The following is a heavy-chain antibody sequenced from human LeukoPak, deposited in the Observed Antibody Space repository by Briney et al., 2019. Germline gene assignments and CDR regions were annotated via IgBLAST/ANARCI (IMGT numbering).Heavy chain of an antibody. CDR3: ARDRVGGRYYYGMDV. Sequence: GGSLRLSCAASGFTFSSYSMNWVRQAPGKGLEWVSYISSSSGTIYYTDSVKGRFTISRDNAKNSLYLQMNSLRADDTAVYYCARDRVGGRYYYGMDVWGLGTTVTVSS. CDR1: GFTFSSYS. D-gene: IGHD3-16*01. V-gene: IGHV3-48*04. J-gene: IGHJ6*02. CDR2: ISSSSGTI.